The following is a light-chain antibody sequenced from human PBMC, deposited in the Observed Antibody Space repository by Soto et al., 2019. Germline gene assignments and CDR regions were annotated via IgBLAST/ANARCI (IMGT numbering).Light chain of an antibody. Sequence: QSVLTQPPSVSGAPGQRVTLSCTGSRSNIGEGYHVHWYQHLPGSAPKLLIYGHNHRPSGVPDRFSGSRSDTSAALAITGLQAEDEADYYCQSYDSTLSGWVFGGGTKVTVL. CDR1: RSNIGEGYH. CDR2: GHN. J-gene: IGLJ3*02. CDR3: QSYDSTLSGWV. V-gene: IGLV1-40*01.